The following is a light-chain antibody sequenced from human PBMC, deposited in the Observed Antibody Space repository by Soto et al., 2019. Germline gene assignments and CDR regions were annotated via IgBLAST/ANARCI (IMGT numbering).Light chain of an antibody. CDR2: DVS. V-gene: IGLV2-14*01. CDR1: SSDVGGYNY. J-gene: IGLJ1*01. Sequence: QSALTQPASVSGSPGQSITISCTGTSSDVGGYNYVSWYQQHPGKAPKLXIYDVSNRPXXXXXXFSGSKSGNTASLTISGXXXXXXXXXXCSSYTSSSTLAYVFGTGTKLTVL. CDR3: SSYTSSSTLAYV.